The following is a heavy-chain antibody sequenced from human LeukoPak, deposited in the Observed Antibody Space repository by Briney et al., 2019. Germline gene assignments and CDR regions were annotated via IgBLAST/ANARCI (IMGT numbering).Heavy chain of an antibody. CDR2: IYSSGST. D-gene: IGHD3-22*01. CDR3: AKDMESAYDCSGYYSPFDS. V-gene: IGHV4-39*07. CDR1: GASISSGSNY. J-gene: IGHJ4*02. Sequence: KTSETLSLTCSVSGASISSGSNYWGWIRQPPGKTLEWIGSIYSSGSTYYNPSLKSRVIIIIDTPKNHFSLTLSSVTAADTAVYYCAKDMESAYDCSGYYSPFDSWAQGTLVTVSS.